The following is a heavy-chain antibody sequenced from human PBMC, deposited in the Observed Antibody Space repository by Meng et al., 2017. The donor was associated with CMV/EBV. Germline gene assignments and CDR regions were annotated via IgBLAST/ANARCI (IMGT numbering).Heavy chain of an antibody. J-gene: IGHJ4*02. D-gene: IGHD3-22*01. CDR2: IIPILGIA. V-gene: IGHV1-69*10. CDR1: GFTFSSYW. CDR3: AREFFDYYDSSGYFLY. Sequence: GGSLRLSCAAFGFTFSSYWMSWVRQAPGQGLEWMGGIIPILGIANYAQKFQGRVTITADKSTSTAYMELSSLRSEDTAVYYCAREFFDYYDSSGYFLYWGQGTLVTVSS.